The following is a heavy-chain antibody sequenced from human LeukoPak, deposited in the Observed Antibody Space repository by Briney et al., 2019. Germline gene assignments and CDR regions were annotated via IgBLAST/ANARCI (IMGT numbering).Heavy chain of an antibody. Sequence: PGGSLRLSCATSRFTLSDHNMDWVRQAPGKGLEWVGRIRNKAKSDITEYAASVQGRFSISRDNSKNTLYLQMNSLRGEDTAVYYCAKDFVYINYNADASDIWGQGTMVTVSS. CDR2: IRNKAKSDIT. J-gene: IGHJ3*02. CDR3: AKDFVYINYNADASDI. V-gene: IGHV3-72*01. CDR1: RFTLSDHN. D-gene: IGHD4-11*01.